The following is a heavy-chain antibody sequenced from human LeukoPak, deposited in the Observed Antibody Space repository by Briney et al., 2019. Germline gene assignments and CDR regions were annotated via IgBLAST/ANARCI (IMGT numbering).Heavy chain of an antibody. CDR2: IYPGDSDT. Sequence: GESLKISCKGSGYSFTSYWIGWVRQMPGKGLEWMGIIYPGDSDTRYSPSFQGQVTISDDKSISTAYLQWSSLKASDTAMYYCARRSIAAAGTGPGDYWGQGTLVTVSS. V-gene: IGHV5-51*01. CDR3: ARRSIAAAGTGPGDY. D-gene: IGHD6-13*01. CDR1: GYSFTSYW. J-gene: IGHJ4*02.